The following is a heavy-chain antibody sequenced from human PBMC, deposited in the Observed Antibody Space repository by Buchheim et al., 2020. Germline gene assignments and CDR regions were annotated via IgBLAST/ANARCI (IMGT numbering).Heavy chain of an antibody. J-gene: IGHJ5*02. CDR2: ISGSGGNT. CDR3: AKDLRDPSYDFWSGYTSDWFDP. V-gene: IGHV3-23*01. Sequence: EVQLLESGGGLVQPGGSLRLSCAASGFTFSSYAMSWVRQAPGKGLEWVSAISGSGGNTYYADSVKGRFTISRDNSKNTLYLQMNSLRAEDTAVYYCAKDLRDPSYDFWSGYTSDWFDPWGQGTL. CDR1: GFTFSSYA. D-gene: IGHD3-3*01.